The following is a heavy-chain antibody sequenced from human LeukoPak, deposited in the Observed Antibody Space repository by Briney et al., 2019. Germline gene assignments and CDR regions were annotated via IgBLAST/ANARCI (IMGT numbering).Heavy chain of an antibody. CDR1: GFTLSSYS. Sequence: GGSLRLSCTASGFTLSSYSMNWVRQAPGKGLEWVSGINWNGVTTSYAESVKGRFIISRDNTKNSLYLQMNSLRVEDTALYYCARDEAYYDASGYYYSSNFQHWGQGTLVTVSS. J-gene: IGHJ1*01. CDR3: ARDEAYYDASGYYYSSNFQH. V-gene: IGHV3-20*04. D-gene: IGHD3-22*01. CDR2: INWNGVTT.